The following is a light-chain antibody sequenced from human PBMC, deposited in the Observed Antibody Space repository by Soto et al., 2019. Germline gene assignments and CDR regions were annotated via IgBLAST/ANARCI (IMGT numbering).Light chain of an antibody. V-gene: IGLV2-14*01. Sequence: QSALTQPASVSGSPGQSITISCTGTSGDIGGYNYVSWYQQHPGKAPKLLISEVTNRPSGVSDRFSGSRSGNTASLTISGLQPEDESDYYCISYTSSSTWVFGGGTKLTVL. CDR2: EVT. CDR1: SGDIGGYNY. CDR3: ISYTSSSTWV. J-gene: IGLJ3*02.